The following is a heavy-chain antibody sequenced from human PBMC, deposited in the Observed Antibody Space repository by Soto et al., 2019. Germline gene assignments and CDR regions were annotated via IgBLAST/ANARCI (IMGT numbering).Heavy chain of an antibody. CDR3: ARDVEGEYGVLDP. D-gene: IGHD4-17*01. J-gene: IGHJ5*02. CDR2: IYYSGST. V-gene: IGHV4-31*03. Sequence: KASETLSLTCTVSGGSISSGGYYWSWIRQHPGKGLEWIGYIYYSGSTYYNPSLKSRVTISVDTSKNQFSLKLSSVTAADTAVYYCARDVEGEYGVLDPWGQGTLVTVSS. CDR1: GGSISSGGYY.